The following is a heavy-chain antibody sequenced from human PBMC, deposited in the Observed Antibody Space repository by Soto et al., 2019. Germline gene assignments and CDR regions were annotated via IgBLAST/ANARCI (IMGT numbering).Heavy chain of an antibody. V-gene: IGHV3-21*01. CDR3: ARGWLGPDY. CDR2: LSPSGGST. CDR1: GFTFTTYV. D-gene: IGHD5-12*01. Sequence: GGSLRLSCAASGFTFTTYVMSWVRQAPGKGLEWVSSLSPSGGSTYYADSVKGRFTISRDNAKNSLFLQMDSLRAEDTAVYYCARGWLGPDYWGQGTLVTVSS. J-gene: IGHJ4*02.